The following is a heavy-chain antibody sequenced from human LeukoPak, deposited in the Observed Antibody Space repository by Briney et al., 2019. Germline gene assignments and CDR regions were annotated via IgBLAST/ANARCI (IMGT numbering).Heavy chain of an antibody. D-gene: IGHD3-9*01. V-gene: IGHV4-61*05. CDR1: GDSISSRNYY. J-gene: IGHJ5*02. CDR2: IYYSGST. Sequence: SETLSLTCTVSGDSISSRNYYWSWIRQPPGKGLEWIGYIYYSGSTNYNPSLKSRVTISVDTSKNQFSLKLSSVTAADTAVYYCARRSVLRYFDWYETNWFDPWGQGTLVTVSS. CDR3: ARRSVLRYFDWYETNWFDP.